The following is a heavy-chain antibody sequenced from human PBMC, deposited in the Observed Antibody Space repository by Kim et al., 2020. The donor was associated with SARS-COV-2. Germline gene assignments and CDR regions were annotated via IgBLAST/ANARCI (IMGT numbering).Heavy chain of an antibody. D-gene: IGHD3-16*02. J-gene: IGHJ4*02. Sequence: GGSLRLSCTTSGFTFTGYAMSWVRQAPGKGLEWVSSIDGSDGTTYFADSVKGRFTISRDNSKNTLFLQMSTLRADDTAVYYCVRGRGGSLCDHWGQGTLV. CDR1: GFTFTGYA. V-gene: IGHV3-23*01. CDR3: VRGRGGSLCDH. CDR2: IDGSDGTT.